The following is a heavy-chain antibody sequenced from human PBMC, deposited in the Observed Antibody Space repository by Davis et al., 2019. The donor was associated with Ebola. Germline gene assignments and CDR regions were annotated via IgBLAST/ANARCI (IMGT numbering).Heavy chain of an antibody. CDR2: IKQDGSEK. V-gene: IGHV3-7*01. J-gene: IGHJ4*02. CDR1: GFTFSSYG. Sequence: GESLKISCAASGFTFSSYGMHWVRQAPGKGLEWVANIKQDGSEKYYVDSVKGRFTISRDNAKNSLYLQMNSLRAEDTAVYYCARAPGYSSIDYWGQGTLVTVSS. D-gene: IGHD6-13*01. CDR3: ARAPGYSSIDY.